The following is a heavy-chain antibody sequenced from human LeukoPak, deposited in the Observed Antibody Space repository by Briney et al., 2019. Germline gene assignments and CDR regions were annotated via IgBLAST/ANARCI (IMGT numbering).Heavy chain of an antibody. V-gene: IGHV4-61*01. CDR2: IHYSGSA. CDR1: GGSLSRGSYY. CDR3: ARDMGAPDYGSYSVDY. J-gene: IGHJ4*02. Sequence: SETLSLTCTVSGGSLSRGSYYWSWLRQPPGRGLEWIAYIHYSGSAAYNPSLKSRVTISRDMSTNQFSLKMTSVTAADTAVYFCARDMGAPDYGSYSVDYWGQGTLVTVSS. D-gene: IGHD3-10*01.